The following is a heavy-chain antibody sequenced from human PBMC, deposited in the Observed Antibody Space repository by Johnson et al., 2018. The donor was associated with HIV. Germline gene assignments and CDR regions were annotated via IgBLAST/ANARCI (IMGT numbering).Heavy chain of an antibody. Sequence: VQLVESGGGLVQPGRSLRLSCVTSGFTFDDYAMHWVRQPPGKGLEWVSGISWNSGTIGYADSVKGRFPISRDNAKNSLFLQRNSLRAEDTAVYYCARGLIDYGDSQAFDIWGKGTMVTVSS. J-gene: IGHJ3*02. V-gene: IGHV3-9*01. D-gene: IGHD4-17*01. CDR3: ARGLIDYGDSQAFDI. CDR2: ISWNSGTI. CDR1: GFTFDDYA.